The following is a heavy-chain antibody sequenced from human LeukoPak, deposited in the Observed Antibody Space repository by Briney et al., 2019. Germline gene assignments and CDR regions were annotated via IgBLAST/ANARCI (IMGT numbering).Heavy chain of an antibody. CDR2: ISNNGGSS. V-gene: IGHV3-64*05. J-gene: IGHJ4*02. CDR3: VKITSVTGGDC. CDR1: GFTFSAYA. Sequence: PGGSLRLSCSASGFTFSAYAMYWVRQAPGKGLEYVSGISNNGGSSFYADSVKGRFTISRDNSKNTLYFQMSSLRAEDTAVYYCVKITSVTGGDCWGQGTRLTVSS. D-gene: IGHD1-14*01.